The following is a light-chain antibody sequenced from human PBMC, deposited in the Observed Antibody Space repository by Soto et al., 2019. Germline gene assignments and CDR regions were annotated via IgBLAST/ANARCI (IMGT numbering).Light chain of an antibody. V-gene: IGKV3-20*01. CDR2: RGS. J-gene: IGKJ1*01. CDR1: QNIRGNE. CDR3: QDYGTSAPWT. Sequence: VLTQSPGTLSLSPGERTTLSCRASQNIRGNELAWYQQKPGQPPRLLIYRGSSRAPGIPDRFSGRGSGKEFTLTFSRLEPEDFAVYYCQDYGTSAPWTFGQGTRVEIK.